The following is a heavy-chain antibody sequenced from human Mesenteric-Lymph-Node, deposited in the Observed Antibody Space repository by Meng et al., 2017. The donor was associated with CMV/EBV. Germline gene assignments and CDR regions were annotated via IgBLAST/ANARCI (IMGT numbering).Heavy chain of an antibody. CDR1: GGSVRGGSYD. CDR2: IYKSVST. Sequence: LSGHCTVSGGSVRGGSYDWTGIRQAPGKGLEWIGYIYKSVSTNYNPSLKSRVTISVDTSKNQFSLKLTAVTAADTAVYYCARDQPADYWGRETLVTVSS. J-gene: IGHJ4*02. D-gene: IGHD2-2*01. V-gene: IGHV4-61*01. CDR3: ARDQPADY.